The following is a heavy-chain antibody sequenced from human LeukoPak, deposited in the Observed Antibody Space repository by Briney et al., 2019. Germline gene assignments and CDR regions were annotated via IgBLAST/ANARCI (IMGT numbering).Heavy chain of an antibody. J-gene: IGHJ4*02. CDR1: GFTVSSNY. CDR2: IYSGAST. Sequence: GGSLRLSCAASGFTVSSNYMTWVRQAPGKGLEWVSVIYSGASTYYADSVKGRFTISRDNSRDTLYLQMNSLRAEDTALYYCARSPFIEVAGLDYWGQGTLVTVSS. CDR3: ARSPFIEVAGLDY. V-gene: IGHV3-66*01. D-gene: IGHD6-19*01.